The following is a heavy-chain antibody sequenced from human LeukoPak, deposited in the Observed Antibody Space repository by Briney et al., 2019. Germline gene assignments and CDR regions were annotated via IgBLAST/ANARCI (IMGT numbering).Heavy chain of an antibody. CDR2: ISGYNGNT. V-gene: IGHV1-18*01. Sequence: ASVKVSCKAAGYTFVSYGISWVRQAPGQGLEWMGWISGYNGNTNYAQKFQGRVTMTTETSTSTIYMELRRLRYDDTAVYYCARDRDPYYYDSSGYDDHWGQGTLVTVS. CDR3: ARDRDPYYYDSSGYDDH. CDR1: GYTFVSYG. D-gene: IGHD3-22*01. J-gene: IGHJ4*02.